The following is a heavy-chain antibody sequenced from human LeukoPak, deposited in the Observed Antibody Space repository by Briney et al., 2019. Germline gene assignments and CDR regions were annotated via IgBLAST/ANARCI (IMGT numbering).Heavy chain of an antibody. CDR2: INWNGGST. CDR3: ARDPGVAVAPHYYYYMDV. Sequence: GGSLRLSCAASGFTFDDYGMSWVRQAPGKGLGWVSGINWNGGSTGYADSVKGRFTISRDNAKNSLYLQMNSLRAEDTAVYYCARDPGVAVAPHYYYYMDVWGKGTTVTVSS. J-gene: IGHJ6*03. D-gene: IGHD6-19*01. CDR1: GFTFDDYG. V-gene: IGHV3-20*04.